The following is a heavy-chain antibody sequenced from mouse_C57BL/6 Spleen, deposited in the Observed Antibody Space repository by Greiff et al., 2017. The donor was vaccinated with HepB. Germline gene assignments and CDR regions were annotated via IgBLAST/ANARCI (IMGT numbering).Heavy chain of an antibody. CDR1: GFNIKDDY. Sequence: VQLQQSGAELVRPGASVKLSCTASGFNIKDDYMHWVKQRPEQGLEWIGWIDPENGDTEYASKFQGKATITADTSSNTAYLPLSSLASEDTAGCYCTTRGRSYGADWGQGTLVTVSA. CDR2: IDPENGDT. CDR3: TTRGRSYGAD. J-gene: IGHJ3*01. D-gene: IGHD1-1*01. V-gene: IGHV14-4*01.